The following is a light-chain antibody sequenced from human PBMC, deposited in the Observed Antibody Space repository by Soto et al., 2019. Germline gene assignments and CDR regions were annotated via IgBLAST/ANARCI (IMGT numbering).Light chain of an antibody. CDR3: QQFGRSPPSWT. CDR2: GAS. J-gene: IGKJ1*01. CDR1: QSVSSNY. Sequence: ETVLTQSPGTLSLSPGERATLSCRASQSVSSNYLAWYQQKPGQAPRLLIYGASTKATGIPDRFSGSGSGTDSPLTISRLEPEDFAVYYCQQFGRSPPSWTFGQGTKLELK. V-gene: IGKV3-20*01.